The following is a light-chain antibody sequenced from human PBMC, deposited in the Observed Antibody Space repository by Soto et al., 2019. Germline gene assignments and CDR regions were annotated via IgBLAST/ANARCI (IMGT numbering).Light chain of an antibody. CDR1: SSDVGAYNY. CDR2: EVT. V-gene: IGLV2-8*01. CDR3: CAFAGTNTI. J-gene: IGLJ2*01. Sequence: QSALTQPPSASGSPGQSVTISCTGTSSDVGAYNYVSWYQHHPGKGPKLVIYEVTNRPSGVPDRFSGSKSGNTASLTVSGLQAEDEAYYYCCAFAGTNTIFGGGTKLTVL.